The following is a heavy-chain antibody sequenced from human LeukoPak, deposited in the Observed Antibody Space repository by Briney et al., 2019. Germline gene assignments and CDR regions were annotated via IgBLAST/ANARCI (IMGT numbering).Heavy chain of an antibody. CDR1: GFTFSSYS. V-gene: IGHV3-21*01. D-gene: IGHD3-10*01. J-gene: IGHJ4*02. Sequence: GGSLRLSCAASGFTFSSYSMNWVRQAPGKGPEWVSSISSSSSYIYYADSVKGRFTISRDNAKNSLYLQMNSLRAEDAAVYYCARGKVLLWFGESLDYWGQRTLVTVSS. CDR3: ARGKVLLWFGESLDY. CDR2: ISSSSSYI.